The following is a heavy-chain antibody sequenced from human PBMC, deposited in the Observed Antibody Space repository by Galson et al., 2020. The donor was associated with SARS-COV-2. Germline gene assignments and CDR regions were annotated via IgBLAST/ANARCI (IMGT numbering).Heavy chain of an antibody. Sequence: SVKVSCKASGGTFSSYTVSWVRQAPGQGLEWMGGIIPLFGTVHYAQMFQGRVTITAGESTSTAFLELSSLRYEDTPLYYCASSKIWGSYRMRTNFVFWGEGTLVTVSS. D-gene: IGHD3-16*02. CDR1: GGTFSSYT. CDR2: IIPLFGTV. V-gene: IGHV1-69*13. J-gene: IGHJ4*02. CDR3: ASSKIWGSYRMRTNFVF.